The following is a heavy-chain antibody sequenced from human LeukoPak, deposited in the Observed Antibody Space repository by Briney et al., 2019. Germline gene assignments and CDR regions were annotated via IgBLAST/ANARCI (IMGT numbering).Heavy chain of an antibody. Sequence: PSETLSLTCTVSGGSISSYYWSWIRQPPGKGLEWIGSIYHSGSTYYNPSLKSRVTISVDTSKNQFSLKLSSVTAADTAVYYCARAYFSSWYMNWFDPWGQGTLVTVSS. CDR3: ARAYFSSWYMNWFDP. CDR2: IYHSGST. V-gene: IGHV4-59*08. D-gene: IGHD6-13*01. J-gene: IGHJ5*02. CDR1: GGSISSYY.